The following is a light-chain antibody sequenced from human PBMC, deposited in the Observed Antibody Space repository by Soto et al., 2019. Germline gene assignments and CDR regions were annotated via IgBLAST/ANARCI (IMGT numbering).Light chain of an antibody. CDR3: QQFQRYPFT. Sequence: DIQLTQSPSFVSASVGDRVTITCRASQGISSFLAWYQQKPGRAPNLLIHAASIVQGGVPSRFSSSESGTEFTLTISSLQPDDFATYYCQQFQRYPFTFGPGTKVEIK. V-gene: IGKV1-9*01. CDR1: QGISSF. J-gene: IGKJ3*01. CDR2: AAS.